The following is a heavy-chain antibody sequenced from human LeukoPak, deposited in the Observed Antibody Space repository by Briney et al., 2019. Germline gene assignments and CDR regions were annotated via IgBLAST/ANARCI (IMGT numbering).Heavy chain of an antibody. D-gene: IGHD2-15*01. V-gene: IGHV4-61*05. CDR1: GGSISSNSHY. J-gene: IGHJ4*02. CDR2: IYYSGST. Sequence: SETLSLTCTVSGGSISSNSHYWGWIRQTPGKGLEWIGYIYYSGSTNYNPSLKSRVTISVDTSKNQFSLKLSSVTAADTAVYYCARGVAPFDYWGQGTLVTVSS. CDR3: ARGVAPFDY.